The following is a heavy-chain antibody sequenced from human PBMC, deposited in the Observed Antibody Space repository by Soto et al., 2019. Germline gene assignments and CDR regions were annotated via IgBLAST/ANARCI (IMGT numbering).Heavy chain of an antibody. J-gene: IGHJ4*02. Sequence: EVQLLESGGGLVQPGGSLRLSCAASGFTFSSYAMSWVRQAPGKGLEWVSAISGSGGSTYYADSVKGRFTISRDNSKNTLFLQMNSLRAEDTAVYYCAKDSRSSGYPNLDYWGQGTLVTVSS. CDR1: GFTFSSYA. CDR2: ISGSGGST. V-gene: IGHV3-23*01. CDR3: AKDSRSSGYPNLDY. D-gene: IGHD3-22*01.